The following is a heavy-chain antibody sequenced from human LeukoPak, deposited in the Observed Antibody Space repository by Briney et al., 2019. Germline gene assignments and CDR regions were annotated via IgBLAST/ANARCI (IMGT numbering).Heavy chain of an antibody. J-gene: IGHJ5*02. CDR2: ISYDGSNK. CDR1: GFTFSSYA. D-gene: IGHD5-24*01. Sequence: GGSLRLSCAASGFTFSSYAMHWVRQAPGKGLEWVAVISYDGSNKYYADSVKGRFTVSRDNSKSALYLQMTSLRVEDTAIYYCAKQSGGMASARFDPWGQGTLVTVSS. V-gene: IGHV3-30-3*02. CDR3: AKQSGGMASARFDP.